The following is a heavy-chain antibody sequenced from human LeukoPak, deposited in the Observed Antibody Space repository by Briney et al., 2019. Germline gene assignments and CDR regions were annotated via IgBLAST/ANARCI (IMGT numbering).Heavy chain of an antibody. J-gene: IGHJ4*02. CDR2: ISGSGGST. V-gene: IGHV3-23*01. D-gene: IGHD3-9*01. Sequence: GGSLRLSCAASRFTFSNYAMTWVRQAPGKGVEWVSTISGSGGSTYYVDSVKGRFTISRDNSKKTLYLQMGSLRAEDTAVYYCAKGTYFVWLLSRGYYFDYWGQGTLVTVSS. CDR3: AKGTYFVWLLSRGYYFDY. CDR1: RFTFSNYA.